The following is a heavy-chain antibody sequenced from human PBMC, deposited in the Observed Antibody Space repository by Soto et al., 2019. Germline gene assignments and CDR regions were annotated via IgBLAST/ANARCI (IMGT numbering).Heavy chain of an antibody. CDR2: IGTAGDT. D-gene: IGHD6-6*01. V-gene: IGHV3-13*01. CDR1: GFTFSSYD. J-gene: IGHJ4*02. CDR3: ARWGGSSSFDY. Sequence: GGSLRLSCAASGFTFSSYDMHWVRQATGKGLEWVSAIGTAGDTYYPGSVKGRFTISRENAKNSLYLQMNSLRAGDTSVYYCARWGGSSSFDYWGQGTLVTVSS.